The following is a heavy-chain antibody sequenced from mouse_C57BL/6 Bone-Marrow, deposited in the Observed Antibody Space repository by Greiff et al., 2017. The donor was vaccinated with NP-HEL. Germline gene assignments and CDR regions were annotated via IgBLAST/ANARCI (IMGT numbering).Heavy chain of an antibody. J-gene: IGHJ2*01. CDR2: IYPGDGDT. CDR3: ARRHYGSSYKGFDY. CDR1: GYAFSSSW. D-gene: IGHD1-1*01. Sequence: VKLMESGPELVKPGASVKISCKASGYAFSSSWMNWVKQRPGKGLEWIGRIYPGDGDTNYNGKFKGKATLTADKSSSTAYMQLSSLTSEDSAVYFCARRHYGSSYKGFDYWGQGTTLTVSS. V-gene: IGHV1-82*01.